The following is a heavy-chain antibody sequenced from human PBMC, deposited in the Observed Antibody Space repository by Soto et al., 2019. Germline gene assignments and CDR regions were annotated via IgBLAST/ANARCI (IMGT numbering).Heavy chain of an antibody. V-gene: IGHV3-9*01. D-gene: IGHD3-10*01. J-gene: IGHJ4*02. CDR1: GFTFDDYA. CDR3: AKDQYGSGSYYTLFDY. Sequence: GGSLRLSCAASGFTFDDYAMHWVRQAPGKGLEWVSGISWNSGSIGYADSVKGRFTISRDNAKNSLYLQMNSLRAEDTALYYCAKDQYGSGSYYTLFDYWGQGTLVTVSS. CDR2: ISWNSGSI.